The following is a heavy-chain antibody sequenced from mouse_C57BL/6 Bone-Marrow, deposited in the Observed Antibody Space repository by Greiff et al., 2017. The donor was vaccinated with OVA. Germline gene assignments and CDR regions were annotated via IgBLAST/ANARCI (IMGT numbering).Heavy chain of an antibody. J-gene: IGHJ3*01. Sequence: QVQLKQPGAELVKPGASVKMSCKASGYTFTSYWITWVKQRPGQGLEWIGDIYPGSGSTNYNEKFKSKATLTVDTSSSTAYMQLSSLTSEDSAVYYCARPSYGSSYEFAYWGQGTLVTVSA. CDR1: GYTFTSYW. D-gene: IGHD1-1*01. CDR2: IYPGSGST. CDR3: ARPSYGSSYEFAY. V-gene: IGHV1-55*01.